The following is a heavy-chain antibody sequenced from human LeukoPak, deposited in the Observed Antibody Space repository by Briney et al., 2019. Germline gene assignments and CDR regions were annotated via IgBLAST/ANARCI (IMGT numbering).Heavy chain of an antibody. CDR1: GYTFTSYG. CDR3: ARLTYNWNYFGY. CDR2: ISAYNGNT. D-gene: IGHD1-20*01. Sequence: ASVKVSCKASGYTFTSYGISWVRQAPGQGLEWMGWISAYNGNTNYAQKLQGRVTMTTDTSTSTAYMELRSPRSDDTAVYYCARLTYNWNYFGYWGQGTLVTVSS. V-gene: IGHV1-18*01. J-gene: IGHJ4*02.